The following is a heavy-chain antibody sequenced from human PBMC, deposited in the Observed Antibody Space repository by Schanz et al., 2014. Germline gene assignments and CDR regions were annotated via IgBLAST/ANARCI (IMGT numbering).Heavy chain of an antibody. Sequence: QVHLVQSGAEVKRPGASVKVSCKASEYSFTSYSMHWVRQAPGQRLEWMGWINTGSGDTKYSQNFQGRVTITRDTSTRTAYMELSSLRSEDTAVYSCARSGGRDCWSGYYTRFDYWGQGTLVTVSS. CDR3: ARSGGRDCWSGYYTRFDY. CDR1: EYSFTSYS. V-gene: IGHV1-3*04. CDR2: INTGSGDT. J-gene: IGHJ4*02. D-gene: IGHD3-3*01.